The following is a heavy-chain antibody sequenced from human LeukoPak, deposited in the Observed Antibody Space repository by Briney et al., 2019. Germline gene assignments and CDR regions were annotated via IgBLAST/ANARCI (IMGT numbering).Heavy chain of an antibody. D-gene: IGHD4-23*01. J-gene: IGHJ6*03. V-gene: IGHV4-39*01. CDR2: IYYSGST. CDR1: GGSISSSSYY. CDR3: ARHLETIDYGGNSYYYYYYMDV. Sequence: PSETLSLTCTVSGGSISSSSYYWGWIRQPPGKGLEWIGSIYYSGSTYYNPSLKSRVTISVDTSKNQFSLKLSSVTAADTAVYYCARHLETIDYGGNSYYYYYYMDVWGKGTTVTVSS.